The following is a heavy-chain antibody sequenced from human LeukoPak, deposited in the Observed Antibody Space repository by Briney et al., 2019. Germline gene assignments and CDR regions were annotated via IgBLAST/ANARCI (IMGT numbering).Heavy chain of an antibody. J-gene: IGHJ4*02. CDR3: VRNWNLDS. Sequence: GGSLRLSCAASGFSFSVYWMSWVRQAPGRGLEWVANLKPDGSEKNYGASVKGRFTISRDNAKNSLFLQMNSLTAEDTAVYYCVRNWNLDSWGQGTLVTVSS. D-gene: IGHD1-1*01. V-gene: IGHV3-7*01. CDR2: LKPDGSEK. CDR1: GFSFSVYW.